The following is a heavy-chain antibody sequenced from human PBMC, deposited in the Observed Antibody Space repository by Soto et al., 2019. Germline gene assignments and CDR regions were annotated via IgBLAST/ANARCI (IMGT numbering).Heavy chain of an antibody. J-gene: IGHJ6*02. CDR3: ARGVDAGVDV. V-gene: IGHV1-8*02. Sequence: ASVKVSCKASGGTFSSYTISWVRQATGQGLEWMGWMSPNSRATGYAQKFQGRVTMTRDTSISTAYMELSNLRSEETAIYYCARGVDAGVDVWG. D-gene: IGHD1-1*01. CDR2: MSPNSRAT. CDR1: GGTFSSYT.